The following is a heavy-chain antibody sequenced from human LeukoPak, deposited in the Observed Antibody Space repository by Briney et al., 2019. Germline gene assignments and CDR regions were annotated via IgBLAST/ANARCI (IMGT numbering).Heavy chain of an antibody. D-gene: IGHD3-3*01. Sequence: SETLSLTCTVSGGSISSGSYYWSWIRQPAGKGLEWIGRIYTSGSTNYNPSLKSRVTISVDTSKNQFSLKLSSVTAADTAVYYCARHVSTYYDFWSGPTTRYNWFDPWGQGTLVTVSS. CDR2: IYTSGST. J-gene: IGHJ5*02. CDR3: ARHVSTYYDFWSGPTTRYNWFDP. CDR1: GGSISSGSYY. V-gene: IGHV4-61*02.